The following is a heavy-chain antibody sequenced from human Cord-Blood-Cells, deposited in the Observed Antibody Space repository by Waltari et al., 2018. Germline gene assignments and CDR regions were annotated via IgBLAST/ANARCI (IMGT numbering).Heavy chain of an antibody. CDR3: ARGLKYGDYSYYYYMDV. CDR2: MYPNSGNT. Sequence: QVQLVQSGAEVKKPGDSVKVSCKASGYTFTSYDINWVRQATGPGLEWMGRMYPNSGNTGYAQKFQGRVTSTRNTSISTAYMELSSLRSEDTAVYYCARGLKYGDYSYYYYMDVWGKGTTVTVSS. D-gene: IGHD4-17*01. V-gene: IGHV1-8*03. CDR1: GYTFTSYD. J-gene: IGHJ6*03.